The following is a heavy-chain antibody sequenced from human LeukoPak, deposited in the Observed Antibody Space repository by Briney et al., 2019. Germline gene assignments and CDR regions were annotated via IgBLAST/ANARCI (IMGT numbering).Heavy chain of an antibody. Sequence: PSETLSLTCTVSGGSISSSSYYWGWIRQPPGKGLEWIGSICYSGSTYYNPSLKSRVTISVDTSKNQFSLKLSSVTAADTAVYYCARRITIFGVVIAGWFDPWGQGTLVTVSS. J-gene: IGHJ5*02. D-gene: IGHD3-3*01. CDR1: GGSISSSSYY. CDR2: ICYSGST. V-gene: IGHV4-39*01. CDR3: ARRITIFGVVIAGWFDP.